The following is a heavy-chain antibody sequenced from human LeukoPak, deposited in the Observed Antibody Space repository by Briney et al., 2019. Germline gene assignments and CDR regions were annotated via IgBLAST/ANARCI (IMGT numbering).Heavy chain of an antibody. CDR1: GDSIRSYG. D-gene: IGHD3-22*01. J-gene: IGHJ4*02. V-gene: IGHV1-18*01. Sequence: ASVKVSCKASGDSIRSYGITWVRQAPGQGLEWMGWISDYDGNTNYAQNVQGRVTMTRDTSTSTVYMELSGLRSEDTAVYYCARDQGYYDSSGYYLGGDHDYWGQGTLVTVSS. CDR3: ARDQGYYDSSGYYLGGDHDY. CDR2: ISDYDGNT.